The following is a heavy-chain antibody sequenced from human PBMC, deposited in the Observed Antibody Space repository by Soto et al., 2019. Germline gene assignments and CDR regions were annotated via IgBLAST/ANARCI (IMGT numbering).Heavy chain of an antibody. D-gene: IGHD6-19*01. CDR1: GFTFSSYW. J-gene: IGHJ4*02. CDR3: AVAVAGPTAIGY. Sequence: EVQLVESGGGLVQPGGSLRLSCAASGFTFSSYWMHWVRQAPGKGLVWVSRINSDGSSTSYADSVKGRFTISRDNAKNTLYRQMSSLRAEDTAVYYCAVAVAGPTAIGYWGQGTLVTVSS. CDR2: INSDGSST. V-gene: IGHV3-74*01.